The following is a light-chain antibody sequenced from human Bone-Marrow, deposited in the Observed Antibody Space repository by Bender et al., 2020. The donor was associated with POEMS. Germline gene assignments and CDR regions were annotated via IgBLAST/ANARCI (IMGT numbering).Light chain of an antibody. Sequence: QSALTQPASLSGSPGQSITISCTGTSSDIGSYNLVSWYQQLPGNAPKLIIYEVTKRPSGVSNRFSGSKSGDTASLTISGLQAEDEADYFCQSYDSDLNGWVFGGGTKLTVL. J-gene: IGLJ3*02. V-gene: IGLV2-23*02. CDR3: QSYDSDLNGWV. CDR2: EVT. CDR1: SSDIGSYNL.